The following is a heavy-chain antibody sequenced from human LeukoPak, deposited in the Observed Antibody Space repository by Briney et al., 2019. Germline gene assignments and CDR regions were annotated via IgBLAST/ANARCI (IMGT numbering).Heavy chain of an antibody. D-gene: IGHD5-24*01. CDR2: ISSNGGST. Sequence: GGSLRLSCSASGFTFSSYAMHWVRQAPGKGLEYVSAISSNGGSTYYADSVKGRFTISRDNAKNTLYMQMNSLRAEDTAVYYCARGASTIPFDYWGQGTLVTVSS. CDR1: GFTFSSYA. CDR3: ARGASTIPFDY. J-gene: IGHJ4*02. V-gene: IGHV3-64*04.